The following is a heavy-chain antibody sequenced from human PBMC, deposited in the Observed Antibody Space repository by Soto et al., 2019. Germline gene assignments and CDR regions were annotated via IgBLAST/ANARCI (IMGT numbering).Heavy chain of an antibody. CDR2: INHSGST. V-gene: IGHV4-34*01. CDR3: ASHPAHGGLDY. D-gene: IGHD3-16*01. Sequence: QVQLQQWGAGLLKPSETLSLTCAVYGGSFSGYYWSWIRQPPGKGLEWIGEINHSGSTNYNPSLKSRVTISVDTSKNQCSLKLSSVTAADTAVYYCASHPAHGGLDYWGQGTLVTVSS. J-gene: IGHJ4*02. CDR1: GGSFSGYY.